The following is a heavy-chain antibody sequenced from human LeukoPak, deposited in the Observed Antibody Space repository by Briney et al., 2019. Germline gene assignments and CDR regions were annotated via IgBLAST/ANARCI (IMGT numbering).Heavy chain of an antibody. CDR2: INHSGST. CDR3: ARGRGYSSSWYDDY. J-gene: IGHJ4*02. Sequence: SETLSLTCAVYGGSFSGYYWSWIRQPPGKGLEWIGEINHSGSTNYNPSLKSRVTISVDTSKNQFSLKLSSVTAAGTALYYCARGRGYSSSWYDDYWGQGTLVTVSS. V-gene: IGHV4-34*01. D-gene: IGHD6-13*01. CDR1: GGSFSGYY.